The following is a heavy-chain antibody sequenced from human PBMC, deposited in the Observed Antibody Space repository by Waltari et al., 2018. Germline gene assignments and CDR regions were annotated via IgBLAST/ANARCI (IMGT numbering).Heavy chain of an antibody. CDR1: GGSISRSSYY. CDR2: IYYSGST. V-gene: IGHV4-39*07. Sequence: QLQLQESGPGLVTPSETLSLTCTVSGGSISRSSYYWGWIRQPPGQGLEWSGSIYYSGSTYYNPALKSRVTISVDTSKNQFSLKLSSVTAADTAVYYCARVPFGVDQIVNPLGTVLYYYYYYMDVWGKGTTVTISS. CDR3: ARVPFGVDQIVNPLGTVLYYYYYYMDV. J-gene: IGHJ6*03. D-gene: IGHD3-3*01.